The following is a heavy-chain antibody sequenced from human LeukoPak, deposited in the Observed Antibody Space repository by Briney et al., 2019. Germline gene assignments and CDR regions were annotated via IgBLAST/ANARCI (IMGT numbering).Heavy chain of an antibody. J-gene: IGHJ4*02. Sequence: PSETLSLTCTVSGYSISSGYYWGWIRQPPGKGLEWIGSIYHSGSTYYNPSLKSRVTISVDTSKNQFSLKLSSVTAADTAVYYCARVLFYSSGNKSNRVDYWGQGTLVTVSS. V-gene: IGHV4-38-2*02. CDR2: IYHSGST. D-gene: IGHD6-19*01. CDR1: GYSISSGYY. CDR3: ARVLFYSSGNKSNRVDY.